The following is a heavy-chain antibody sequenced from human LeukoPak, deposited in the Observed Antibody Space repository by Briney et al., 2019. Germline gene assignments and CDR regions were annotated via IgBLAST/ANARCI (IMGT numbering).Heavy chain of an antibody. CDR3: ARRHGRCSDGSCYYPDY. V-gene: IGHV1-8*01. D-gene: IGHD2-15*01. CDR2: INPNSGNT. J-gene: IGHJ4*02. Sequence: GASVKVSCKASGYTFTSYDINWVRQAPGQGLEWMGWINPNSGNTGYGQKFQGRVTMTRNSSITTAYMELSSLRSEDTAVYYCARRHGRCSDGSCYYPDYWGQGTLVTVSS. CDR1: GYTFTSYD.